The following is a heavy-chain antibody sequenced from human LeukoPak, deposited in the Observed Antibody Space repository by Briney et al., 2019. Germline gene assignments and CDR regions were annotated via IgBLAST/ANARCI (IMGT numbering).Heavy chain of an antibody. D-gene: IGHD4-11*01. J-gene: IGHJ6*02. Sequence: GRSLRLSCAASGFTFSSYAMHWVRQAPGKGLEWVAVISYDGGNKYYADSVKGRFTISRDNSKNTLYLQMNSLRAEDTAVYYCARTGPDYTYYYYYGMDVWGQGTTVTVSS. V-gene: IGHV3-30-3*01. CDR2: ISYDGGNK. CDR3: ARTGPDYTYYYYYGMDV. CDR1: GFTFSSYA.